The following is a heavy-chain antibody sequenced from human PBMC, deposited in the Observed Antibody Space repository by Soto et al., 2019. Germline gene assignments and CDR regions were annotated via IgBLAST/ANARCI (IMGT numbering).Heavy chain of an antibody. V-gene: IGHV5-51*01. CDR3: ARRLSCYYKSGHYVGWFDP. Sequence: GESLKISCKGFGYNFADYWIALVRLMPGKGLEGVWIVHPGDSDTRYNPFFQGQVTISADKSINTAYLQWSSLKASDSAMYYCARRLSCYYKSGHYVGWFDPWGQGTLVTVSS. D-gene: IGHD3-22*01. CDR2: VHPGDSDT. CDR1: GYNFADYW. J-gene: IGHJ5*02.